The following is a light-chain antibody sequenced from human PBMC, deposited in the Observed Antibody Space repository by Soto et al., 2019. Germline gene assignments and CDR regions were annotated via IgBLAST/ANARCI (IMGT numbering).Light chain of an antibody. CDR1: SRHVGGYKF. CDR2: EVR. V-gene: IGLV2-14*01. J-gene: IGLJ1*01. Sequence: QSLLTQPATVSRAPIQSITISCTGSSRHVGGYKFVAWDEQYPGRTSKLMICEVRNRPSGVSNRFSGSKSRNTASLTISGLEAEAEADYYCSPYRGTNTRDGFGTGTKVTVL. CDR3: SPYRGTNTRDG.